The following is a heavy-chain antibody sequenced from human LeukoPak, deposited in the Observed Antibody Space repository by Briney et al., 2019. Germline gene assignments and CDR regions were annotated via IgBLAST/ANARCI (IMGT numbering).Heavy chain of an antibody. J-gene: IGHJ4*02. V-gene: IGHV1-2*02. CDR1: GYTFTGYY. CDR3: ARDLRAVMEKADY. D-gene: IGHD2-8*01. CDR2: INPNSGGT. Sequence: ASVKVSCKASGYTFTGYYMHWVRQPPGQGLEWMGWINPNSGGTNYAQKFQGRVTMTRDTSISTAYMELSRLRSDDTAVYYCARDLRAVMEKADYWGQGTLVTVSS.